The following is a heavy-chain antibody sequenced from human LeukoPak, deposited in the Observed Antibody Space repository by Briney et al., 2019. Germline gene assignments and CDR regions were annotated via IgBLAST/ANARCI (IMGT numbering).Heavy chain of an antibody. Sequence: GGSLRLSCAASGFTFSDFTMNWVRQTPGKGLEWVSSISSSTTYIYYTDSVKGRFTISRDNAKSSLYLQMNSLRVEDTALYYCARERFHGSGAPRYDFWGQGTLVTVSS. V-gene: IGHV3-21*01. CDR1: GFTFSDFT. CDR3: ARERFHGSGAPRYDF. J-gene: IGHJ4*02. CDR2: ISSSTTYI. D-gene: IGHD3-10*01.